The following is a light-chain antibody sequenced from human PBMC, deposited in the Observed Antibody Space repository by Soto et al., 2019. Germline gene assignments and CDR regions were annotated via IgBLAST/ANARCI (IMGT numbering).Light chain of an antibody. CDR2: DVS. V-gene: IGKV1-5*01. CDR3: QEYTTYSRT. Sequence: DIQMTQSPSTLSASVGDRVTITCRASQIISRWLAWYQQKPGKAPTVLIYDVSTLESGVPSRFSGGGSGTEFTLTITSLQPDDFATYYCQEYTTYSRTFGQGTKVDIK. CDR1: QIISRW. J-gene: IGKJ1*01.